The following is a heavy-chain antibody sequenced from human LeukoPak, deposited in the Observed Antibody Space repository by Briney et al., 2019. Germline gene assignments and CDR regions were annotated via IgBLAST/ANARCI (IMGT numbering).Heavy chain of an antibody. J-gene: IGHJ6*02. Sequence: GGSLRLSCAASGFTFSNPGINWVRQGPGKGLEWVSSITSSSSYIYYADSVKGRFTISRDNAKNSLYLQMNSLRAEDTAVYYCARDRSQYSYGRMDVWGQGTTVTVSS. CDR2: ITSSSSYI. CDR3: ARDRSQYSYGRMDV. V-gene: IGHV3-21*01. D-gene: IGHD5-18*01. CDR1: GFTFSNPG.